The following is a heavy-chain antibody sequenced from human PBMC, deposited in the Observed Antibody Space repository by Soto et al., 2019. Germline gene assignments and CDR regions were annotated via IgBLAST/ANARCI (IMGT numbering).Heavy chain of an antibody. CDR3: AKSYFSITISH. V-gene: IGHV3-23*01. D-gene: IGHD3-3*01. CDR2: ISGSGDST. J-gene: IGHJ4*02. Sequence: GGSLRLSCAASGFTFSKYAMSWVRQAPGKGLEWVSVISGSGDSTYYADSVKGRFTISRDNSKNTLYLQMNSLRAEDTAVYYCAKSYFSITISHWGQGTLVTVSS. CDR1: GFTFSKYA.